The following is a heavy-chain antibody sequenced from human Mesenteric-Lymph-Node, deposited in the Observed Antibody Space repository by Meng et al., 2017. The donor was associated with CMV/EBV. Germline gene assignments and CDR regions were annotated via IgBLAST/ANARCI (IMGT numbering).Heavy chain of an antibody. Sequence: GESLKISCAASGFTVSSNYMSWVRQAPGKGLEWVAVISFDGSNKYYADSVKGRFTISRDNSKNTLYLQMNSLRAEDTSVYYCARDTLRSYTSDWYDFPDYWGQGTLVTVSS. CDR2: ISFDGSNK. CDR3: ARDTLRSYTSDWYDFPDY. CDR1: GFTVSSNY. J-gene: IGHJ4*02. D-gene: IGHD6-19*01. V-gene: IGHV3-30*03.